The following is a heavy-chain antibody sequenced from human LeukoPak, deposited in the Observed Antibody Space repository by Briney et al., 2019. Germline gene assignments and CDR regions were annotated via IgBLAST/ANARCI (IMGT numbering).Heavy chain of an antibody. CDR2: ISGSGGST. V-gene: IGHV3-23*01. CDR3: AKSPSQVNYYDSSGYQIY. J-gene: IGHJ4*02. D-gene: IGHD3-22*01. CDR1: GFTFSSYG. Sequence: GGSLRLSCAASGFTFSSYGMSWVRQAPAKGLEWVSAISGSGGSTYYADSVKGRFTISRDNSKNTLYLQMNSLRAEDTAVYYCAKSPSQVNYYDSSGYQIYWGQGTLVTVSS.